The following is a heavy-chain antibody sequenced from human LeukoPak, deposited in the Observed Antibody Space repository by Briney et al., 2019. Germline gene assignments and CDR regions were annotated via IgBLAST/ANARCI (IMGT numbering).Heavy chain of an antibody. CDR1: GFTFSTYS. D-gene: IGHD5-18*01. Sequence: PGGSLRLSCAASGFTFSTYSMTWVRQAPGKGLEWVSGISGSGGSTYYVDSVKGRFTISRDNSKNTLYLQMSSLRAEDTAVYYCAKDSRGYTYGIFDYWGQGTLVTVSS. V-gene: IGHV3-23*01. CDR2: ISGSGGST. CDR3: AKDSRGYTYGIFDY. J-gene: IGHJ4*02.